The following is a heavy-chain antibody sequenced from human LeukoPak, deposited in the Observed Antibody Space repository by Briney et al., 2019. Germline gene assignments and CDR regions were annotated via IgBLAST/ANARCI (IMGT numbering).Heavy chain of an antibody. CDR2: ISYDGSNK. Sequence: GGSLRLSCAASGFTFSSYAMHWVRQAPGKGLEWVAVISYDGSNKYYADSVKGRFTISRDNSKNTLYLQMNSLRAEDTAVYYCARDQGWSGSSSAGMDVWGQGTTVTVSS. CDR1: GFTFSSYA. CDR3: ARDQGWSGSSSAGMDV. J-gene: IGHJ6*02. D-gene: IGHD1-26*01. V-gene: IGHV3-30*04.